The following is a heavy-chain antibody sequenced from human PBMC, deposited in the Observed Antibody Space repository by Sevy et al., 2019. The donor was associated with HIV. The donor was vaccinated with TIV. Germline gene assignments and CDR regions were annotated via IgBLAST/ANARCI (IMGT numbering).Heavy chain of an antibody. CDR1: GFTFSSYT. CDR3: ARDSGEGYYAMDV. CDR2: ISTTSTYV. D-gene: IGHD3-10*01. J-gene: IGHJ6*02. Sequence: GGSLRLSCAASGFTFSSYTMNWVRQAPGKGLDWVSSISTTSTYVYYADSVKGRFTISGDNAKNSLYLQVNSLRAEDTAVYYCARDSGEGYYAMDVWGQGTTVTVSS. V-gene: IGHV3-21*01.